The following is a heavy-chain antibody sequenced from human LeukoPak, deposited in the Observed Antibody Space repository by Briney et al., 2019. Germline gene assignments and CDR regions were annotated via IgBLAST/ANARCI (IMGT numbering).Heavy chain of an antibody. CDR1: GFTFRSYW. V-gene: IGHV3-74*01. Sequence: SGGSLRLSCAASGFTFRSYWMHWVRQAPGKGLVWVSLINSDGSSTSYADSVKGRFTISRDNSKNTLFLQMDSLRAEDTAVYYCARDRSTTHFDYWGQGTLVTVSS. J-gene: IGHJ4*02. D-gene: IGHD5/OR15-5a*01. CDR2: INSDGSST. CDR3: ARDRSTTHFDY.